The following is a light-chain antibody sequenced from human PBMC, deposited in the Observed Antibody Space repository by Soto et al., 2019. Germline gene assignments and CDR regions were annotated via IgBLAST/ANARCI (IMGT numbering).Light chain of an antibody. Sequence: ALTQPRSVSGSPGQSVTISCTGTSSDVGGYNFVSWYQQRPGKAPKLMIYEVSNRPSGVSNRFSGSKSGNTASLAISGLQAEDEADYYCSSYTSTSAYVFGTGTKVTVL. J-gene: IGLJ1*01. CDR1: SSDVGGYNF. V-gene: IGLV2-14*01. CDR3: SSYTSTSAYV. CDR2: EVS.